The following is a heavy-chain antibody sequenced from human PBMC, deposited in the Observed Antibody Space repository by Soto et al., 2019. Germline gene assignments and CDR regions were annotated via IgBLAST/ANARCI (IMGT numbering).Heavy chain of an antibody. CDR3: ATHDSGYDFVPYYYYGMDG. Sequence: QVQLVQSGAEVKKPGSSVKVSCKASGGTFSSYAISWVRQAPGQGLEWLGGIIPIFGTANYEQKFQGRVTITADKSTSTAYMELSRLGSENTAVYYCATHDSGYDFVPYYYYGMDGWGQGTTVTVSS. J-gene: IGHJ6*02. V-gene: IGHV1-69*06. CDR1: GGTFSSYA. CDR2: IIPIFGTA. D-gene: IGHD5-12*01.